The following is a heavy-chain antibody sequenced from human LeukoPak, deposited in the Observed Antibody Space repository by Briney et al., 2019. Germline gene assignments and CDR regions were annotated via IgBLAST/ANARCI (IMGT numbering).Heavy chain of an antibody. CDR3: ARARYYYDSSGYQKNYYFDY. Sequence: SETLSLTCAVYGGSFSGYYWSWIRQPPGKGLEWIGEINHSGSTNYNPSLKSRVTISVDTSKNQFSLKLSSVTAADTAVYYCARARYYYDSSGYQKNYYFDYWGQGTLVTVSS. CDR2: INHSGST. CDR1: GGSFSGYY. J-gene: IGHJ4*02. D-gene: IGHD3-22*01. V-gene: IGHV4-34*01.